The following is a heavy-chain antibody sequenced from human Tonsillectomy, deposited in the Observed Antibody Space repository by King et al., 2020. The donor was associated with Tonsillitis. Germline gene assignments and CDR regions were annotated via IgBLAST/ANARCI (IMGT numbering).Heavy chain of an antibody. Sequence: VQLVESGGGVVQPGRSLRLSCAASGFTFSNYALHWVRQAPGKGLEWVAVISFHGNDKYYSDSVKGRFTISRDNSKDTLYLQMNSLRLEDTAVYYCARVADVPAARVGGTPANWFDPWGQGTLVTVSS. J-gene: IGHJ5*02. CDR2: ISFHGNDK. CDR1: GFTFSNYA. CDR3: ARVADVPAARVGGTPANWFDP. V-gene: IGHV3-30*04. D-gene: IGHD2-2*01.